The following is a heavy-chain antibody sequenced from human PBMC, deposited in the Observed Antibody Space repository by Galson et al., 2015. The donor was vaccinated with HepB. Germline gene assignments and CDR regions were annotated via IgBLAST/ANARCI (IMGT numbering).Heavy chain of an antibody. CDR1: GYTFTNYG. D-gene: IGHD3-3*01. CDR2: IDVYNGNT. Sequence: SVKVSCKASGYTFTNYGICWVRQAPGQGPEWMGWIDVYNGNTKYAQNFQDRATMTTDTSTATAYMELRSLRSDDTAVYYCARDSIWSDYVLSTLTNWGQGTLVTVSS. J-gene: IGHJ4*02. CDR3: ARDSIWSDYVLSTLTN. V-gene: IGHV1-18*01.